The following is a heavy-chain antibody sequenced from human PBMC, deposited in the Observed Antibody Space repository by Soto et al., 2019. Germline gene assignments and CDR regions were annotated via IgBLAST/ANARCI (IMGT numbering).Heavy chain of an antibody. D-gene: IGHD2-15*01. J-gene: IGHJ4*02. CDR2: INAGNGNT. Sequence: SVKVSCEASGYTFISYAIHWVRQAPGQRLEWMGWINAGNGNTKYSQKFQGRVTITRDTSASTAYMELTSLRSEDTAVYYCARELQGLYYFDYWGQGTLVTVSS. V-gene: IGHV1-3*01. CDR1: GYTFISYA. CDR3: ARELQGLYYFDY.